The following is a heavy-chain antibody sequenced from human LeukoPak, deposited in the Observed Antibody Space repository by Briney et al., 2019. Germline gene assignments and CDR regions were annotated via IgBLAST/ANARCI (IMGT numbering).Heavy chain of an antibody. CDR3: ARGPRLSWFDP. CDR1: GGSFSGYY. D-gene: IGHD6-19*01. CDR2: INHSGST. V-gene: IGHV4-34*01. J-gene: IGHJ5*02. Sequence: SETLSLTCAVYGGSFSGYYWSWIRQPPGKGLEWIGEINHSGSTNYNPSLKSRVTISVDTSKNQFSLKLSSATAADTAVYYCARGPRLSWFDPWGQGTLVTVSS.